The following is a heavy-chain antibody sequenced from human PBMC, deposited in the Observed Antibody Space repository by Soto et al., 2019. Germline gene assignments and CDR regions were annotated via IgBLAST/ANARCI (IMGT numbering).Heavy chain of an antibody. CDR2: IWYDGSNK. J-gene: IGHJ4*02. CDR3: ARDQGYYDSSGYFDF. D-gene: IGHD3-22*01. Sequence: GGSLRLSCAASGFTFSSYGMHWVRQAPGKGLEWVAVIWYDGSNKYYAESVKGRFTISRDNAKNSLYLQMNSLRAEDTAVYYCARDQGYYDSSGYFDFWGQGT. CDR1: GFTFSSYG. V-gene: IGHV3-33*01.